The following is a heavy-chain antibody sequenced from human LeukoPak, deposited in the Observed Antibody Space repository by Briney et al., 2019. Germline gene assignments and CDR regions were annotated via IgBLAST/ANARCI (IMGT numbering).Heavy chain of an antibody. J-gene: IGHJ4*02. CDR3: AKGGNNAPLDY. V-gene: IGHV3-23*01. D-gene: IGHD1/OR15-1a*01. Sequence: GGSLRPSCAASGFTFTYSAMTWVRQAPGEGLEWVSAISTSGGDTIYTDSEKDRFTISRDNSKNTLYLQMNSLRAEDTAIYYCAKGGNNAPLDYWGQGTLVTVSS. CDR2: ISTSGGDT. CDR1: GFTFTYSA.